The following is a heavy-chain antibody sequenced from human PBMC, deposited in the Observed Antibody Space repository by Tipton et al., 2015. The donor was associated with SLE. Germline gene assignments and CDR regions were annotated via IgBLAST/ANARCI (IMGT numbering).Heavy chain of an antibody. CDR3: ASGGEYSSGWYDY. D-gene: IGHD6-19*01. CDR1: GGSISSSSYY. J-gene: IGHJ4*02. V-gene: IGHV4-39*01. CDR2: IYYSGST. Sequence: TLSLTCTVSGGSISSSSYYWGWIRQPPGKGLEWIGSIYYSGSTYYNPSLKSRVTISVDTSKNQFSLKLSSVTAADTAVYYCASGGEYSSGWYDYWGQGTLVTVSS.